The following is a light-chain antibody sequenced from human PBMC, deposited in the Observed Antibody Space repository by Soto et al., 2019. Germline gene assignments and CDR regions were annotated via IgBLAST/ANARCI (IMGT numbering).Light chain of an antibody. Sequence: EIQMTQAPCCLSASVGARVTITCRASQVITNFLAWYQQKPGKAPKLLIYAASTLQSGVPSRFSGSGSGTDFNLTISSLQPEDFATYYCQQLNSYPRGINFGQGTRLEIK. V-gene: IGKV1-27*01. CDR1: QVITNF. CDR2: AAS. CDR3: QQLNSYPRGIN. J-gene: IGKJ5*01.